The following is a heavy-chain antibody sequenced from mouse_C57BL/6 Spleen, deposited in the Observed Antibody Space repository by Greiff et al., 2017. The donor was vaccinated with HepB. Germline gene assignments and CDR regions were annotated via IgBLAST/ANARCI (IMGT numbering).Heavy chain of an antibody. V-gene: IGHV1-4*01. CDR3: ARSGDYDYYYAMDD. D-gene: IGHD2-4*01. Sequence: QVQLQQSGAELARPGASVKMSCKASGYTFTSYTMHWVKQRPGQGLEWIGYINPSSGYTKYNQKFKDKATLTADKSSSTAYMQLSSLTSEDSAVYYCARSGDYDYYYAMDDWGQGTSVTVSS. J-gene: IGHJ4*01. CDR1: GYTFTSYT. CDR2: INPSSGYT.